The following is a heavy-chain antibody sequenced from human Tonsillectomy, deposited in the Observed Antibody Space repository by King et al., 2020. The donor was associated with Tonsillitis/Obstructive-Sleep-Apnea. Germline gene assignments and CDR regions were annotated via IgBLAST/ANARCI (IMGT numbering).Heavy chain of an antibody. J-gene: IGHJ3*02. D-gene: IGHD2-2*01. CDR1: GFTFGSYV. Sequence: VQLVESGGGLVQPGGSLRLSCAASGFTFGSYVMSWVRQAPGKGLEWVSAISGSGGSTYYADSVKGRFTISRDNSKNTLYLQMSSLRAEGTAVYYCAKDRGGYCSSTSCLDAFDIWGQGTMVTVSS. CDR3: AKDRGGYCSSTSCLDAFDI. CDR2: ISGSGGST. V-gene: IGHV3-23*04.